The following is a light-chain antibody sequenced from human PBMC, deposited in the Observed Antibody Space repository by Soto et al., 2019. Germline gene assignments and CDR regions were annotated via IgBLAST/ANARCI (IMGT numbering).Light chain of an antibody. CDR2: KAS. CDR1: QSISSW. Sequence: DIQMTQSPSTLSASVGDRVTITCRASQSISSWLAWYQTKPGKAPNLLIYKASSLESGVPSRFSGSGSGTEFTLTISSLQPDDFATYSCQQSQSFPLTFGGGTKVEIK. V-gene: IGKV1-5*03. J-gene: IGKJ4*01. CDR3: QQSQSFPLT.